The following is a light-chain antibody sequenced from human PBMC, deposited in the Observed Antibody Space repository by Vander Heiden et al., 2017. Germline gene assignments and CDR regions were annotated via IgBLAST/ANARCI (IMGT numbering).Light chain of an antibody. CDR3: GTYDSSLSAGV. Sequence: TISCSGSSSNLGNNYVSWYQQLPGTAPKLLIYDNNNRPSGIPDRFSGSKSGPSATLGITGLQPGDEADYYCGTYDSSLSAGVFGGGTKLTVL. J-gene: IGLJ3*02. CDR1: SSNLGNNY. V-gene: IGLV1-51*01. CDR2: DNN.